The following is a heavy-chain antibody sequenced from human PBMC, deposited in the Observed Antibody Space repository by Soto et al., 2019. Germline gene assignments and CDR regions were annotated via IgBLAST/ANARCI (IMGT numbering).Heavy chain of an antibody. D-gene: IGHD6-13*01. CDR1: GFTVSSNY. Sequence: EVQLVESGGGLVQPGGSLRLSCAASGFTVSSNYMSWVRQAPGKGLECVSVIYSGGSTYYADSVKGRFTISRDNSKNPLYLQMSTLRAEDTAVYDCASRGGYSGSWIISYWGQGTLVTVSS. V-gene: IGHV3-66*01. J-gene: IGHJ4*02. CDR2: IYSGGST. CDR3: ASRGGYSGSWIISY.